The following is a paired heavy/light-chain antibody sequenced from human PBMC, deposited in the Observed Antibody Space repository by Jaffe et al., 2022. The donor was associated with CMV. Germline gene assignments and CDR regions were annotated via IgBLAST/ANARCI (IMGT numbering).Heavy chain of an antibody. Sequence: EVQLVESGGGLVQPGRSLRLSCTTSGFTFRDFAISWVRQAPGKGLEWVGFIRSKDIDGSTDYAASVKDRFTISRDDSKGIAYLQMNSLKTEDTAVYYCSRVHSGDYSGGAFDSWGQGTLVTVSS. V-gene: IGHV3-49*04. J-gene: IGHJ4*02. CDR2: IRSKDIDGST. CDR1: GFTFRDFA. CDR3: SRVHSGDYSGGAFDS. D-gene: IGHD2-21*02.
Light chain of an antibody. CDR2: LRKDGSH. CDR1: NGHPTYA. V-gene: IGLV4-69*01. Sequence: QLALTQPSSASASLGASVKLTCTLSNGHPTYAIAWHQQQPKKAPRCLMILRKDGSHTKGDGIPDRFSGSSFGTERYLIISNLQSEDEADYYCQTWGGGIQVFGGGTKLTVL. CDR3: QTWGGGIQV. J-gene: IGLJ3*02.